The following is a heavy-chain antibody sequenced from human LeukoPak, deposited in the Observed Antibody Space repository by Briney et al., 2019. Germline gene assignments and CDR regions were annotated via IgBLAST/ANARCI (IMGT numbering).Heavy chain of an antibody. CDR2: IYSHGST. Sequence: GALRLSCAPSGFTVSSNYMSWVRQAPGKGLDWAPVIYSHGSTYHADSVKGRFTISRDNSKNTLYLQMNSPRAEDTAVYYCARSGPGPVYWGQGTLVTVSS. V-gene: IGHV3-53*01. CDR3: ARSGPGPVY. J-gene: IGHJ4*02. CDR1: GFTVSSNY.